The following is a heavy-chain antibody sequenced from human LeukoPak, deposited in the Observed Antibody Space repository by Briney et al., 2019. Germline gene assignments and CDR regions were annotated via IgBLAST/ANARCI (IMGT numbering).Heavy chain of an antibody. V-gene: IGHV4-4*09. CDR3: ARRSFTVWRAGPAQRTTVTTPYWYFDL. J-gene: IGHJ2*01. D-gene: IGHD4-11*01. CDR2: IYTRGST. CDR1: GGSISSYY. Sequence: SETLSLTCTVSGGSISSYYWGWIRQPPGKGLEWIGYIYTRGSTNYNPSLKSRVTISVDTSKNQFSLKLSSVTAADTAVYYCARRSFTVWRAGPAQRTTVTTPYWYFDLWGRGTLVTVSS.